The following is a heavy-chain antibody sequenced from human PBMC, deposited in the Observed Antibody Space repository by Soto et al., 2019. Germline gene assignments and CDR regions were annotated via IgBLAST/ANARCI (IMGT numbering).Heavy chain of an antibody. Sequence: ASETLSLTCTISGGSISSGGYYWSWIRQHPGKGLEWIGYIYYSGSTYSNPSLKSRVIVSIDTSQNQFSLKLSSVTAADTAVYYCARNSPRYFFDYWGRGTLVTVSS. J-gene: IGHJ4*02. CDR3: ARNSPRYFFDY. V-gene: IGHV4-31*03. D-gene: IGHD1-26*01. CDR1: GGSISSGGYY. CDR2: IYYSGST.